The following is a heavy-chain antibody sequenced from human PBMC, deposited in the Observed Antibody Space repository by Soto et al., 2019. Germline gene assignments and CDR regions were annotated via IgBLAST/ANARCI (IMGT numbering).Heavy chain of an antibody. CDR3: ARQARYSSSWPD. J-gene: IGHJ4*02. D-gene: IGHD6-13*01. Sequence: GESLKISCKGSGYSFTTYWIGWVLQIPWKGLEWMGIIYPGDSDTRYSPSLQGQVTISADKSISTAYLQWSSLKASDTAMYYCARQARYSSSWPDWGQGTLVTVSS. CDR1: GYSFTTYW. CDR2: IYPGDSDT. V-gene: IGHV5-51*01.